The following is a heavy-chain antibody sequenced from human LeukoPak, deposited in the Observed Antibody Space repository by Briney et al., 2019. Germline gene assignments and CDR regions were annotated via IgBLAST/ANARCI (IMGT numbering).Heavy chain of an antibody. V-gene: IGHV3-30*04. D-gene: IGHD4-17*01. CDR2: ISYDGSNK. Sequence: PGRSLRLSCAASGFTFSSYAMYWVRQAPGKGLEWVAVISYDGSNKYYADSVKGRFTISRDNSKNTLYLQMNSLRAEDTAVYYCARGTTTVTTCISCYGMDVWGQGTTVTVSS. J-gene: IGHJ6*02. CDR1: GFTFSSYA. CDR3: ARGTTTVTTCISCYGMDV.